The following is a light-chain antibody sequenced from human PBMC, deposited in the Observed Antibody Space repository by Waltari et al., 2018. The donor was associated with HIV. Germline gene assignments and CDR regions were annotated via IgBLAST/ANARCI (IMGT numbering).Light chain of an antibody. CDR3: SAYLASSSRV. Sequence: QSALTQPRSVSGSPGQTVSMSCTGADSNLRGNNFVSWYQQHAGRAPSVVIFDVDKRASDCSVRFSASKADDTASLTIAGLQPDDEAIYYGSAYLASSSRVFGSGT. V-gene: IGLV2-11*01. CDR2: DVD. J-gene: IGLJ6*01. CDR1: DSNLRGNNF.